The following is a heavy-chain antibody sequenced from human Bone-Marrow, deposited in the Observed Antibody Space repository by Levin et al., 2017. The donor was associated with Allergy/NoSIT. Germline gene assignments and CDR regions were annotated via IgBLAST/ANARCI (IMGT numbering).Heavy chain of an antibody. V-gene: IGHV4-39*07. CDR2: IYYSGST. J-gene: IGHJ6*02. CDR1: GGSISSSSYY. CDR3: ARVVWGNKVVVTARYYYYGMDV. Sequence: PSETLSLTCTVSGGSISSSSYYWGWIRQPPGKGLEWIGSIYYSGSTYYNPSLKSRVTISVDTSKNQFSLKLSSVTAADTAVYYCARVVWGNKVVVTARYYYYGMDVWGQGTTVTVSS. D-gene: IGHD2-21*02.